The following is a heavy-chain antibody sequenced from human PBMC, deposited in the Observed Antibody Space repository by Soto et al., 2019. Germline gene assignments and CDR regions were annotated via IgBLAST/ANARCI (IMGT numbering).Heavy chain of an antibody. Sequence: XGTLALTCTVSGCSISSYYWSWIRQPPGKGLEWIGYIYYSGSTNYNPSLKSRVTISVDTSKNQFSLKLRYVTAADTAVYYCVRSSGYANAPWSYYYYGMDVWGQGTTVTV. CDR1: GCSISSYY. J-gene: IGHJ6*02. CDR2: IYYSGST. D-gene: IGHD5-18*01. V-gene: IGHV4-59*01. CDR3: VRSSGYANAPWSYYYYGMDV.